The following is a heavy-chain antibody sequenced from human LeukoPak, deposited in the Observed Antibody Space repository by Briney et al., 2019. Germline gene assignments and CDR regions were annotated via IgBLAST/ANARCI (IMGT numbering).Heavy chain of an antibody. CDR1: GFTFSTYP. D-gene: IGHD4-17*01. V-gene: IGHV3-30-3*02. Sequence: GGSLRLSCAASGFTFSTYPMHWVRQAPGKGLEWVAVMSFDGESEYYADSVKGRFTMSRDNAKNSLYLQMNSLRAEDTAVYYCAKYHGDYEDYFDYWGQGTLVTVSS. J-gene: IGHJ4*02. CDR2: MSFDGESE. CDR3: AKYHGDYEDYFDY.